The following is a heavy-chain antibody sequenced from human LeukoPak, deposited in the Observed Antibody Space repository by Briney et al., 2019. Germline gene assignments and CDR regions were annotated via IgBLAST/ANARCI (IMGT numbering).Heavy chain of an antibody. V-gene: IGHV3-30*02. CDR2: IRYDGSNK. Sequence: PGGSLRLSCAASGFTFSSYGMHWVRQAPGKGLEWVAFIRYDGSNKYYADSVKGRFTISRDNSKNTLYLQMNRLRPEDTAVYYCAKDVERLGGGVNFDYWGQGTRVTVSS. D-gene: IGHD3-16*01. CDR1: GFTFSSYG. J-gene: IGHJ4*02. CDR3: AKDVERLGGGVNFDY.